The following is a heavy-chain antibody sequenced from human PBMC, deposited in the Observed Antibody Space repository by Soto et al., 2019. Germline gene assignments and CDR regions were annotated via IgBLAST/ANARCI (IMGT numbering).Heavy chain of an antibody. Sequence: SETLSLTCAVYGGSFSGYYWSWIRQPPGKGLEWIGEINHSGSTNYNPSLKSRVTISVDTSKNQFSLKLSSVTAADTAVYYCAREWIGSTSLIDYWGQGTLVTVSS. V-gene: IGHV4-34*01. CDR3: AREWIGSTSLIDY. CDR1: GGSFSGYY. D-gene: IGHD2-2*01. J-gene: IGHJ4*02. CDR2: INHSGST.